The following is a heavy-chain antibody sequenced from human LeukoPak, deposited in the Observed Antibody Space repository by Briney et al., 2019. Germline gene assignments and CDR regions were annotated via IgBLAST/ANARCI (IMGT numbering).Heavy chain of an antibody. CDR1: GYSISSGYY. CDR2: IYHSGST. V-gene: IGHV4-38-2*02. CDR3: ASLRERSYYARGFDY. J-gene: IGHJ4*02. D-gene: IGHD1-26*01. Sequence: SETLSLTCTVSGYSISSGYYWGWIRQPPGKGLEWIGSIYHSGSTYYNPSLKSRGTISVDTSKNPFSLKLSSVTAADTAVYYCASLRERSYYARGFDYWGQGTLVTVSS.